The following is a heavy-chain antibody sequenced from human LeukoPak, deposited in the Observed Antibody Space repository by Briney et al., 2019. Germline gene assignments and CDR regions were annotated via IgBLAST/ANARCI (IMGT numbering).Heavy chain of an antibody. CDR3: ARLTRAYDSSGYYPLDWFDP. Sequence: SETLSLTCTVSGGSISSYYWSWIRQPPGKGLVWIGYIYYSGSTNYNPSLKSRVTISVDTSKTQFSLKLSSVTAADTAVYYCARLTRAYDSSGYYPLDWFDPWGQGTLVTVSS. V-gene: IGHV4-59*01. J-gene: IGHJ5*02. D-gene: IGHD3-22*01. CDR2: IYYSGST. CDR1: GGSISSYY.